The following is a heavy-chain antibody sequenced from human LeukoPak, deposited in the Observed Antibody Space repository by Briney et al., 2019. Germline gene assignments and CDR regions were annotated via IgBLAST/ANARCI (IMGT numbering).Heavy chain of an antibody. CDR2: ISSSGSTI. D-gene: IGHD5-18*01. CDR1: GGSFSGYY. Sequence: LSLTCAVYGGSFSGYYWSWIRQAPGKGLEWVSYISSSGSTIYYADSVKGRFTISRDNAKNSLYLQMNSLRAEDTAVYYCARDGYSYGDYWGQGTLVTVSS. V-gene: IGHV3-11*04. J-gene: IGHJ4*02. CDR3: ARDGYSYGDY.